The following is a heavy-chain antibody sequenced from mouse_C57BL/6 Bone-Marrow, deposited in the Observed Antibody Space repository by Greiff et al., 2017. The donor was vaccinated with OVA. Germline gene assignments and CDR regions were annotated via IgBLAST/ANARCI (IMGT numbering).Heavy chain of an antibody. V-gene: IGHV1-15*01. CDR1: GYTFTDYE. CDR2: IDPETGGT. Sequence: LVESGAELVRPGASVTLSCKASGYTFTDYEMHWVKQTPVHGLEWIGAIDPETGGTAYNQKFKGKAILTADNASSTAYMELRSLTSEDSAVYYCTRGYSNYYAMDYWGQGTAVTVSS. J-gene: IGHJ4*01. CDR3: TRGYSNYYAMDY. D-gene: IGHD2-5*01.